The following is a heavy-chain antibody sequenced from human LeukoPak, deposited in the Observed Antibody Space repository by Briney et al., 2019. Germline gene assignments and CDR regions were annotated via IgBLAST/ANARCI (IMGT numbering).Heavy chain of an antibody. J-gene: IGHJ4*02. V-gene: IGHV4-4*07. CDR3: ARLGRGYTYTYVDY. D-gene: IGHD5-18*01. CDR1: GGSITSYH. Sequence: SETLSLTCTVSGGSITSYHWSWIRQPAGKGLEWIGRIYSSGSTNYNPSLENRVTMSVDTSKNQFSLELNSVTAADTAVYYCARLGRGYTYTYVDYWGQGTLVTVSP. CDR2: IYSSGST.